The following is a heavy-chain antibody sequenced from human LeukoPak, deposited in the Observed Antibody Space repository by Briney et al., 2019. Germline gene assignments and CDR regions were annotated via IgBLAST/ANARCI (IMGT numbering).Heavy chain of an antibody. D-gene: IGHD4-11*01. CDR3: ANDYSNYYSYGMDV. V-gene: IGHV3-30*18. J-gene: IGHJ6*02. CDR1: GFTFSSYG. CDR2: ISHDGSNK. Sequence: GGSLRLSCAASGFTFSSYGMHWVRQAPGKGLEWVAVISHDGSNKDYSDSVKGRFTISRDNSKNTLYLQMNSLRTEDTAVYYCANDYSNYYSYGMDVWGQGTTVTVSS.